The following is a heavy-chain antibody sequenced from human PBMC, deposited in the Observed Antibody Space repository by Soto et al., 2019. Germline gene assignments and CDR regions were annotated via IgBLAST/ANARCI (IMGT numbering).Heavy chain of an antibody. CDR3: ATKDNGKYFFDS. D-gene: IGHD1-26*01. CDR2: IYHSGCT. V-gene: IGHV4-59*12. CDR1: GGSISSYY. Sequence: SETLSLTCTVSGGSISSYYWSWIRQPPGKGLEWIGSIYHSGCTYSNPSLKSRLTMSVDRSKKQFSLKLTSVTAVDTAVYYCATKDNGKYFFDSWGQGTLVTVSS. J-gene: IGHJ4*02.